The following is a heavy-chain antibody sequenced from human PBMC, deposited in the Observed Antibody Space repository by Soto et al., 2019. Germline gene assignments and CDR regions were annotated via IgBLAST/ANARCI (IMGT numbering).Heavy chain of an antibody. CDR1: GYTFTNYD. V-gene: IGHV1-8*01. CDR3: ARGYSGYGFDGFDI. CDR2: MNTYNGDT. Sequence: QVQLVQSGAEVKKPGASVKVSCKSSGYTFTNYDINWVRQATGQGLEWMGWMNTYNGDTAYAQKFQGRVTMTRNTSISTAYMEVSSLRFEDTAVYYCARGYSGYGFDGFDIWGQGTKVAVSS. J-gene: IGHJ3*02. D-gene: IGHD5-12*01.